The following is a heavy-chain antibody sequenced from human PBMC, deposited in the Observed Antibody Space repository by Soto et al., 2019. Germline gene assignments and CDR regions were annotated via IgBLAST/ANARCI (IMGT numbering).Heavy chain of an antibody. CDR2: TYYRSKWYN. CDR1: GDSVSSNSAA. Sequence: SQTLSLTCAISGDSVSSNSAAWNWIRQSPSRGLEWLGRTYYRSKWYNDYAVSVKSRITINPDTSKNQFSLQLNSVTPEDTAVYYCARDREGMHSSSWYWDAFDICGQGTRVNVSS. CDR3: ARDREGMHSSSWYWDAFDI. D-gene: IGHD6-13*01. J-gene: IGHJ3*02. V-gene: IGHV6-1*01.